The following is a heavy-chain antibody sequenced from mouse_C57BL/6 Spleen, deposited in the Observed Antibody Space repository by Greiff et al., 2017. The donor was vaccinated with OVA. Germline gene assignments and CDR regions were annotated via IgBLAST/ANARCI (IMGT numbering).Heavy chain of an antibody. CDR3: ARGEEDYAMDY. J-gene: IGHJ4*01. CDR2: INPGSGGT. V-gene: IGHV1-54*01. Sequence: QVQLQQPGAELVRPGTSVKVSCKASGYAFTNYLIEWVKQRPGQGLEWIGVINPGSGGTNYNKKFKGKATLTADKSSSTAYMQLSSLTSEDSAVYFCARGEEDYAMDYWGQGTSVTVSS. CDR1: GYAFTNYL.